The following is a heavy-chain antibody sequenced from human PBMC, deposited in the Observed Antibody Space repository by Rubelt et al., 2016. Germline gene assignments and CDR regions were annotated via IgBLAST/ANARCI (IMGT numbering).Heavy chain of an antibody. CDR2: IIHSGST. CDR3: ARDNFYDSPH. J-gene: IGHJ4*02. CDR1: GDSINSAYW. D-gene: IGHD3-22*01. Sequence: QVQLQESSPGLVKPSGTLSLTCAVSGDSINSAYWWSWVRQSPGKGLEWIGEIIHSGSTNYNPSLTSRVTISVDKSKNLFSLRLRSVTAADTAVYYCARDNFYDSPHWGQGTLVTVSS. V-gene: IGHV4-4*02.